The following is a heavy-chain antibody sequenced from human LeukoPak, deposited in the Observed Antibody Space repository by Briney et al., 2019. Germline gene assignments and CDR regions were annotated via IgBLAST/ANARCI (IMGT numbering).Heavy chain of an antibody. Sequence: GGSLRLSCAASDFSFITYAMSWVRQAPGKGLEWVSTISGGGDATYYADSVKGRFTISRDNAKNSLYLQMNSLRAEDTAVYYCARAEGDYYYYFYMDVWGKGTTVTVSS. CDR1: DFSFITYA. J-gene: IGHJ6*03. CDR3: ARAEGDYYYYFYMDV. V-gene: IGHV3-23*01. CDR2: ISGGGDAT.